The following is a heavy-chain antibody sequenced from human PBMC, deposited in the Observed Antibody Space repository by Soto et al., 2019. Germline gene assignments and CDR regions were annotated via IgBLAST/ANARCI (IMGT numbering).Heavy chain of an antibody. V-gene: IGHV4-34*01. CDR1: GGSFIGYY. CDR2: INHSGST. D-gene: IGHD3-22*01. J-gene: IGHJ4*02. CDR3: ARSRRPYYYDSSRAFFDY. Sequence: KTSETLSLTCAVYGGSFIGYYWIWIRQPPGKGLEWIGEINHSGSTNYNPSLKSRVTISVDTSKNQFSLKLSSVTAADTAVYYCARSRRPYYYDSSRAFFDYWGQGTLVTVSS.